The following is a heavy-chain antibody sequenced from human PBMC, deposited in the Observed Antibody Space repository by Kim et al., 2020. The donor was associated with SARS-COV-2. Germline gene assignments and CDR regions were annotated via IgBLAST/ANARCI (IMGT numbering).Heavy chain of an antibody. J-gene: IGHJ4*02. Sequence: SETLSLTCAVYGGSFSGYYWSWIRQPPGKGLEGIGEINHSGSTNYNPSLKSRVTISVDTSKNQFSLKLSPVTAADTAVYYCAAQLRYFDWSRRRSFDYWGQGTLVTVSS. D-gene: IGHD3-9*01. CDR1: GGSFSGYY. CDR2: INHSGST. V-gene: IGHV4-34*01. CDR3: AAQLRYFDWSRRRSFDY.